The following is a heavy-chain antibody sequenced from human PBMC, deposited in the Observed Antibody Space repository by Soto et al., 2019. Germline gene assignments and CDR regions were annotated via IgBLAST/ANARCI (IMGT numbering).Heavy chain of an antibody. CDR3: AKDQLYIRVVIHNWFDP. Sequence: EVQLLESGGGLIQPGGSLRLSCAASGLTFSSYAMSWVRQDPGKGLEWVSAISGSGGSTYYADSVKGWFTISRDNSKTSLYLQMNSRRAEDTVVYYCAKDQLYIRVVIHNWFDPWDQGTLVSVSS. J-gene: IGHJ5*02. CDR1: GLTFSSYA. CDR2: ISGSGGST. D-gene: IGHD3-10*02. V-gene: IGHV3-23*01.